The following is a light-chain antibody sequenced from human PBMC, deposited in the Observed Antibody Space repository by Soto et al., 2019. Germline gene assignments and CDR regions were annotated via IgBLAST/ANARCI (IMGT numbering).Light chain of an antibody. CDR2: SAS. Sequence: DIQMTQSPSSLSASVGDRVTITCRASQGIRHDLGWYQQKPGKAPMRLIYSASSLQSGVPPRFSGSGSGTEFTLTISSLQPEDFATYYCLQNNSYPVTFGQGTKWIS. CDR1: QGIRHD. V-gene: IGKV1-17*01. J-gene: IGKJ1*01. CDR3: LQNNSYPVT.